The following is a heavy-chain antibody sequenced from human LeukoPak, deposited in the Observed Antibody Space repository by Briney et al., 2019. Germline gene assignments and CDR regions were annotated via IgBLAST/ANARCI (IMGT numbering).Heavy chain of an antibody. Sequence: ASVKVSCKASGYTFTGYYMHWVRQAPGQGLEWMGWINPNSGGTNYAQKFQGRVTMTRDTSISTAYKELSRLRSDDTAVYYCARTTEGGVVILFDYWGQGTLVTVSS. J-gene: IGHJ4*02. V-gene: IGHV1-2*02. D-gene: IGHD3-3*01. CDR2: INPNSGGT. CDR3: ARTTEGGVVILFDY. CDR1: GYTFTGYY.